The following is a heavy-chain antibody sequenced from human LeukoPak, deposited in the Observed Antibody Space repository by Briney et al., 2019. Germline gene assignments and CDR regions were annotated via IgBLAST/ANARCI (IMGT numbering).Heavy chain of an antibody. CDR1: GFTFSSYA. J-gene: IGHJ1*01. D-gene: IGHD6-6*01. V-gene: IGHV3-23*01. CDR3: AKLLIAARSYFQH. CDR2: ISGSGGST. Sequence: PGGSLRLSCAASGFTFSSYAMSWVRQAPGKGLEWASAISGSGGSTYYADSVKGRFTISRDNSKNTLYLQMNSLRAEDTAVYYCAKLLIAARSYFQHWGQGTLVTVSS.